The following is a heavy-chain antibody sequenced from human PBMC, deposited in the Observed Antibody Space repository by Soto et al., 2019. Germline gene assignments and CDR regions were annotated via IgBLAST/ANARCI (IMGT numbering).Heavy chain of an antibody. CDR1: GYTFTSYG. CDR2: LSDYNGNT. V-gene: IGHV1-18*04. D-gene: IGHD2-15*01. CDR3: ARCLPVVAADD. Sequence: QVQLVQSGAEVKKPGASVKVSCKASGYTFTSYGISWVRQAPGQGLEWMGWLSDYNGNTTNAPKLQGRVPMTTDTSTSTAYMELRSLRSDDTAVYYCARCLPVVAADDWGQGTLVTVAS. J-gene: IGHJ4*02.